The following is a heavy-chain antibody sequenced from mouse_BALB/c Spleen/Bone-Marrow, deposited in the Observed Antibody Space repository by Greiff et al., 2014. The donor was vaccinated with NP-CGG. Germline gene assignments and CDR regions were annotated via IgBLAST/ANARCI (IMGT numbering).Heavy chain of an antibody. Sequence: VQLQQSGAELVKPGASVRLSCTASGFNIKDTYMHWVKQRPDQGLEWIGRIDPANGNAKHDPKFQGKAAITADTSSNTPYLQLSSITSEATAVYYCAIYFYFDYWGQGTTLTVSS. CDR3: AIYFYFDY. J-gene: IGHJ2*01. CDR2: IDPANGNA. CDR1: GFNIKDTY. D-gene: IGHD2-3*01. V-gene: IGHV14-3*02.